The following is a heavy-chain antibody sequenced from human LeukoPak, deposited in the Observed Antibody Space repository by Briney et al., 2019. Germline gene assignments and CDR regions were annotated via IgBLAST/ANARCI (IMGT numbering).Heavy chain of an antibody. CDR3: AKGGYCSSTSCYGDWFDP. CDR1: GFTFSSYP. V-gene: IGHV3-23*01. J-gene: IGHJ5*02. Sequence: GGSLRLSCAASGFTFSSYPMSWVRQAPGKGLEWVSAISGSGGSTYYADSVKGRFTISRDNSKNTLYLQMNSLRAEDTAVYYCAKGGYCSSTSCYGDWFDPWGQGTLVTVSS. CDR2: ISGSGGST. D-gene: IGHD2-2*01.